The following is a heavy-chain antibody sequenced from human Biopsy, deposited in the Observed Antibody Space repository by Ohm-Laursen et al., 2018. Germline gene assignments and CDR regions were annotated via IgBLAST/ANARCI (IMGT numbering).Heavy chain of an antibody. CDR1: VYSPTELS. J-gene: IGHJ4*02. Sequence: SARVSCTVSVYSPTELSMRSVRQAPEQGLEWMGGFAPENGRIVYSQKFQGGVTMTEDTSTSTAYMEVWRLRSDDTAVYYCAADINVWNVNYWGQGTQVIVSS. CDR2: FAPENGRI. D-gene: IGHD1-1*01. CDR3: AADINVWNVNY. V-gene: IGHV1-24*01.